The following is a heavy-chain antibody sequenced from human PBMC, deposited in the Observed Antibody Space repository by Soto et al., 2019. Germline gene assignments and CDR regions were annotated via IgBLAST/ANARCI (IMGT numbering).Heavy chain of an antibody. D-gene: IGHD4-17*01. CDR3: WRVPFCCWCGDIDY. V-gene: IGHV3-30-3*01. CDR1: GFTFSSSA. CDR2: ISYDGSNK. Sequence: QVQLVESGGGVVQPGRSLILSCAASGFTFSSSAIHWVRQAPGKGLEWVAVISYDGSNKYYADSVKGRFTISRDNSKNTRYLQTSSLRAVDTAVYYCWRVPFCCWCGDIDYWGQGPLVSVSS. J-gene: IGHJ4*02.